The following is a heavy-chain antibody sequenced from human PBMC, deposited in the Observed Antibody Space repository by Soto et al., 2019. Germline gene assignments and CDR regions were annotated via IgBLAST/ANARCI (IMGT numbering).Heavy chain of an antibody. CDR1: GYSFISHY. V-gene: IGHV1-46*03. CDR2: IHPSGRST. J-gene: IGHJ4*02. D-gene: IGHD3-10*01. CDR3: ARGLGVGGSGSYMFDY. Sequence: ASVKVYCKAFGYSFISHYMHLVRQAPGQGLEWMGIIHPSGRSTTYAQMFQGRVTMTRDTSTSTVYMELSSLRSEDTAVYYCARGLGVGGSGSYMFDYWGQGTLVTVSS.